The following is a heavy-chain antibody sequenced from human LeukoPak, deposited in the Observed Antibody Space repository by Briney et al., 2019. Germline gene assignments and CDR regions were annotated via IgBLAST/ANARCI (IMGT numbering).Heavy chain of an antibody. CDR2: IKQDGGEK. V-gene: IGHV3-7*01. CDR1: GFTFSSYW. D-gene: IGHD6-13*01. Sequence: GGSLRLSCGVSGFTFSSYWMNWVRQAPGKGLEWVASIKQDGGEKSYVDSVKGRFPISRDNAKNSLYLQMSSLRAEDTAVYYCARDGTAAGLYFDLWGQGTLVTVSS. J-gene: IGHJ4*01. CDR3: ARDGTAAGLYFDL.